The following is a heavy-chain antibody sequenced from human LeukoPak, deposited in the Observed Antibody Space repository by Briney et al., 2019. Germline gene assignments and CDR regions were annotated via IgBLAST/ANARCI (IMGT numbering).Heavy chain of an antibody. J-gene: IGHJ6*03. D-gene: IGHD3-22*01. CDR2: IIPILGIA. CDR3: ARDIPYDSSGYYYHYYYYVDV. CDR1: GGTFSSYT. Sequence: GASVKVSCKASGGTFSSYTISWARQAPGQGLEWMGRIIPILGIANYAQKFQGRVTITADKSTSTAYMELSSLRSEDTAVYYCARDIPYDSSGYYYHYYYYVDVWGKGTTVTVSS. V-gene: IGHV1-69*04.